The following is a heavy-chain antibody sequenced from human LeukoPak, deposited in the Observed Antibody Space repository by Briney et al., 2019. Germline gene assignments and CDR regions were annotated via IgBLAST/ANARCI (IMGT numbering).Heavy chain of an antibody. CDR1: GFIFSRYS. CDR2: ISSSSSTI. Sequence: GGSLRLSCAASGFIFSRYSMNWVRQAPGKGLEWVSYISSSSSTIYYADSVKGRFTISRDNAKNSLYLQMNSLRDEDTAVYYCARIWGYCSGGSCYSTPYWGQGTLVTVSS. J-gene: IGHJ4*02. CDR3: ARIWGYCSGGSCYSTPY. V-gene: IGHV3-48*02. D-gene: IGHD2-15*01.